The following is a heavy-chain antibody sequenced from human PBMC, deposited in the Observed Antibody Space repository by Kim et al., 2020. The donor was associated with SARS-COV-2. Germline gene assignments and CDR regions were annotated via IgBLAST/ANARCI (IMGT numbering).Heavy chain of an antibody. CDR3: ASIVVVTQHDAFDI. V-gene: IGHV3-30*04. J-gene: IGHJ3*02. CDR2: ISYDGSNK. Sequence: GGSLRLSCAASGFTFSSYAMHWVRQAPGKGLEWVAVISYDGSNKYYADSVKGRFTISRDNSKNTLYLQMNSLRAEDTAVYYCASIVVVTQHDAFDIWGQGTMVTVSS. D-gene: IGHD3-22*01. CDR1: GFTFSSYA.